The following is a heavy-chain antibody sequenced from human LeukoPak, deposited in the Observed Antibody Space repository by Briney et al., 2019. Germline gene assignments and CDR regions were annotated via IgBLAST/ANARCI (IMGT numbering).Heavy chain of an antibody. CDR1: GGSISSYY. D-gene: IGHD3-22*01. CDR3: ARVAYDSSGYYLSAFDI. Sequence: SETLPLTCTVSGGSISSYYWSWIRQPAGKGLEWIGRIYTSGSTNYNPSLKSRVTMSVDTSKNQFSLKLSSVTAADTAVYYCARVAYDSSGYYLSAFDIWGQGTMVTVSS. J-gene: IGHJ3*02. V-gene: IGHV4-4*07. CDR2: IYTSGST.